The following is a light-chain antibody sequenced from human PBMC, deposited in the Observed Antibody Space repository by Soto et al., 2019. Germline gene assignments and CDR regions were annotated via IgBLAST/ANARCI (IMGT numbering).Light chain of an antibody. J-gene: IGKJ4*01. Sequence: EIALTQSPGTLAFSPGERATLSCMAIQSISSSYLAWYQQKPGQPPRLLLYRTFSRATGIPDRFSGSGSGTDFTLTISRLEPEDFAVYFCQQFSSSPRTFGGGTKVDIK. CDR3: QQFSSSPRT. CDR1: QSISSSY. V-gene: IGKV3-20*01. CDR2: RTF.